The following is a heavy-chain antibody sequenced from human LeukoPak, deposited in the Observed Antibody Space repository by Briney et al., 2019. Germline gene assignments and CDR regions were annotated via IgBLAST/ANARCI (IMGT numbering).Heavy chain of an antibody. D-gene: IGHD3-16*02. CDR1: GGSISTYY. V-gene: IGHV4-59*12. CDR2: FYYSGST. J-gene: IGHJ5*02. CDR3: ARDKRLGELSLWWFDP. Sequence: SSETLSLTCNVSGGSISTYYWSWIRQPPGKGLEWIGYFYYSGSTDYSPSLKSRVTISVDRSKNQFSLKLSSVTAADTAVYYCARDKRLGELSLWWFDPWGQGTLVTVSS.